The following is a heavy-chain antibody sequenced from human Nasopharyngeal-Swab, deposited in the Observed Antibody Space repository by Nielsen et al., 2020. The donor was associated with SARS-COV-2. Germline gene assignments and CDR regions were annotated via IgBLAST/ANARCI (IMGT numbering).Heavy chain of an antibody. J-gene: IGHJ4*02. D-gene: IGHD4/OR15-4a*01. CDR3: VKDWRYGGGY. Sequence: EGSLRLSCAASGFTFSSYAMHWVRQAPGKGLEWVAVISYDGSNKYYADSVKGRFTISRDNSKNTLYLQMNSLRADDTAVYLCVKDWRYGGGYWGQGTLVTVSS. CDR2: ISYDGSNK. CDR1: GFTFSSYA. V-gene: IGHV3-30-3*01.